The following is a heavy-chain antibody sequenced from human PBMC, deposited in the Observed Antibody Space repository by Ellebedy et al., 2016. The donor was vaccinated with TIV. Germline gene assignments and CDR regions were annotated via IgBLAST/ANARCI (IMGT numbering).Heavy chain of an antibody. CDR3: ARNLGSYGSGSDPFDY. J-gene: IGHJ4*02. D-gene: IGHD3-10*01. V-gene: IGHV1-18*01. CDR2: ISAYNGNT. Sequence: ASVKVSCXASGYTFTSYAMHWVRQAPGQGLEWMGWISAYNGNTNYAQKLQGRVTMTTDTSTSTAYMELRSLRSDDTAVYYCARNLGSYGSGSDPFDYWGQGTLVTVSS. CDR1: GYTFTSYA.